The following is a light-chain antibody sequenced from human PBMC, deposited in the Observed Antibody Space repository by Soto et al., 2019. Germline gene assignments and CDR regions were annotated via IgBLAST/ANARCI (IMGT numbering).Light chain of an antibody. Sequence: AIQLTQSPSSLSASVGDRVTITCRASQGISSALAWYQQKPGKAPKLLIYDASSLESGVPSRFSGSGSGTDFTLTISRLEPEDLAMYFCQQYVSSPQTCGQGTKGDI. V-gene: IGKV1-13*02. CDR2: DAS. J-gene: IGKJ1*01. CDR1: QGISSA. CDR3: QQYVSSPQT.